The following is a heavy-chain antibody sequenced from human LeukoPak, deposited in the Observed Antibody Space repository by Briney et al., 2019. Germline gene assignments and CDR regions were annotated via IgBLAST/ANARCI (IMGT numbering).Heavy chain of an antibody. Sequence: LSPTYAVDVASFSSYYWSWIRQPPGKGLEWIGEINHSGSTNYNPSLKSRVTISVDTSKNQFSLKLSSVAAADTAVYNCARRPYSSSYQYFQHWGQGTLVTVSS. CDR2: INHSGST. D-gene: IGHD6-13*01. CDR3: ARRPYSSSYQYFQH. J-gene: IGHJ1*01. CDR1: VASFSSYY. V-gene: IGHV4-34*01.